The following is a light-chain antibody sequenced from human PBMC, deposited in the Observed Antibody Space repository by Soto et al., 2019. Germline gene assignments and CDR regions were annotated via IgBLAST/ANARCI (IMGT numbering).Light chain of an antibody. V-gene: IGKV1-9*01. Sequence: DIQLTQCPSLMYASVGDRVTITCRASQGISSYLAWYQQKPGKAPKLLIYAASTLQSGVPSRFSGSGSGTEFTLTISSLQPEDFATYYCQHLNSYPSLTFGGGTKVEIK. J-gene: IGKJ4*01. CDR1: QGISSY. CDR2: AAS. CDR3: QHLNSYPSLT.